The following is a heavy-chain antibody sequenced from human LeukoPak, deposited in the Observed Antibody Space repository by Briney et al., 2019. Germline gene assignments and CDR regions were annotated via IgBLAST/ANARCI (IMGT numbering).Heavy chain of an antibody. V-gene: IGHV1-2*02. J-gene: IGHJ6*03. CDR2: INPNSGGT. Sequence: GASVKVSCKASGYTFTGYYMHWVRQAPGQGLEWMGWINPNSGGTNYAQKFQGRVTITRNTSISTAYMELSSLRSEDTAVYYCARGSGPSSGLRRLRRCYYMDVWGKGTTVTVSS. CDR1: GYTFTGYY. CDR3: ARGSGPSSGLRRLRRCYYMDV. D-gene: IGHD3-16*01.